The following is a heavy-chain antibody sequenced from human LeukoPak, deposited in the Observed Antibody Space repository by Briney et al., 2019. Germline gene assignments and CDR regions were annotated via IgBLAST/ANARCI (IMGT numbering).Heavy chain of an antibody. CDR2: IYYSGST. Sequence: PSETLSLTCTVSGGSISSYYWSWIRQPPGKGLEWIGYIYYSGSTNYNSSLKSRVTISIDTSKNQFSLKLSSVTAADTAVYYCARLTGGYYYYGMDVWGQGTTVTVSS. CDR1: GGSISSYY. V-gene: IGHV4-59*08. CDR3: ARLTGGYYYYGMDV. J-gene: IGHJ6*02. D-gene: IGHD7-27*01.